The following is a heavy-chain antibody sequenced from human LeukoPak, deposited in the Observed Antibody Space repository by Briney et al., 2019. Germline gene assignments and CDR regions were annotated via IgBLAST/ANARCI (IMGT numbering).Heavy chain of an antibody. CDR3: TRRRDYGDS. Sequence: GGSLSLSCAASGFSISDYYMSWIRQAPGKGLEWIAYISSSVSTIYYTDSVKGRFTISRDNANNSLYLQMDSLRAEDTAVYYCTRRRDYGDSWGQGTLVTVSS. V-gene: IGHV3-11*01. J-gene: IGHJ4*02. CDR1: GFSISDYY. CDR2: ISSSVSTI.